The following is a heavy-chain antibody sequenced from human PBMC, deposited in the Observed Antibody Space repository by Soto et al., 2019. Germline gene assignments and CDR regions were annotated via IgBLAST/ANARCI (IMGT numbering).Heavy chain of an antibody. CDR1: GGSISSGGYY. J-gene: IGHJ4*02. CDR3: AIDVTGTTSGFDY. Sequence: QVRLQESGPGLVKPSQTLSLTCTVSGGSISSGGYYWSWIRQHPGKGLEWIGYIYYSGSTYYNPSLKSRVTISADTSKIQFSLKLNSVTAADTAVYYCAIDVTGTTSGFDYWGQGTLVTVSS. D-gene: IGHD1-7*01. CDR2: IYYSGST. V-gene: IGHV4-31*03.